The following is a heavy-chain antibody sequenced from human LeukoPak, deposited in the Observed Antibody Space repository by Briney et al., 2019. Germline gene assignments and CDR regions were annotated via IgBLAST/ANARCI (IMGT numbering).Heavy chain of an antibody. CDR2: INHSGST. D-gene: IGHD5-12*01. Sequence: SETLSLTCAVYGGSFSGYYWSWIRQPPGKGLEWIGEINHSGSTNYNPSLKSRVTMSVDTSKNQFSLKLSSVTAADTAVYYCARGLGSGSYYFDYWGQGTLVTVSS. CDR3: ARGLGSGSYYFDY. J-gene: IGHJ4*02. V-gene: IGHV4-34*01. CDR1: GGSFSGYY.